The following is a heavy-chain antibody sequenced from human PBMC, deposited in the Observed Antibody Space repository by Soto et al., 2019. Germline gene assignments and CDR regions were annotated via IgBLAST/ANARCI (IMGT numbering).Heavy chain of an antibody. CDR2: IYYSGST. D-gene: IGHD5-12*01. Sequence: QLQLQESGPGLVKPSETLSLTCTVSGGSISSSSYYWGWIRQPPGKGLEWIGSIYYSGSTYYNPSLKTRATISVDTSKNQCSLKLSSVTAADTAVYYCARRNIVATIVDYWGQGTLVTVSS. J-gene: IGHJ4*02. CDR1: GGSISSSSYY. V-gene: IGHV4-39*01. CDR3: ARRNIVATIVDY.